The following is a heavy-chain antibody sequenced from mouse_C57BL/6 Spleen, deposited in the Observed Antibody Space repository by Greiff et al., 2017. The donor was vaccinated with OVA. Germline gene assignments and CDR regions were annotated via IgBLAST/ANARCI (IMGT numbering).Heavy chain of an antibody. V-gene: IGHV5-17*01. CDR3: AKAPNYGNWYFDV. D-gene: IGHD2-1*01. J-gene: IGHJ1*03. CDR1: GFTFSDYG. Sequence: EVKLMESGGGLVKPGGSLKLSCAASGFTFSDYGMHWVRQAPEKGLEWVAYISSGSSTIYYADTVKGRFTISRDNAKNTLFLQMTSLRSEDTAMYYCAKAPNYGNWYFDVWGTGTTVTVSS. CDR2: ISSGSSTI.